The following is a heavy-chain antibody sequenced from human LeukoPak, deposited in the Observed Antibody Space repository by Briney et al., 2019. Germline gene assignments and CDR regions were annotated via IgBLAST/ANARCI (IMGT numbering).Heavy chain of an antibody. D-gene: IGHD4-17*01. V-gene: IGHV4-34*01. CDR1: GGSFSGYY. J-gene: IGHJ4*02. Sequence: SETLSLTCAVYGGSFSGYYWSWIRQPPGKGLEWIGGINHSGSTNYNPSLKSRVTISVDTSKNQFSLKLSSVTAADTAVYSCAKEIWPTVTTPGRTYFDYWGQGALVTVSS. CDR3: AKEIWPTVTTPGRTYFDY. CDR2: INHSGST.